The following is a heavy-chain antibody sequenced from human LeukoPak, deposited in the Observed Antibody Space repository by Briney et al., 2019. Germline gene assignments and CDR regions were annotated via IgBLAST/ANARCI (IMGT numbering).Heavy chain of an antibody. J-gene: IGHJ4*02. V-gene: IGHV3-74*01. CDR1: GFTFRSYA. Sequence: GGSLRLSCAASGFTFRSYAMSWVRQAPGKGLVWVSRIDTDGRSTSYADSVKGRFTISRDNAKNTLYLQMNSLRAEDTAVYYCARSLLYDYDSSGPGNWGQGSLVTVSS. CDR2: IDTDGRST. D-gene: IGHD3-22*01. CDR3: ARSLLYDYDSSGPGN.